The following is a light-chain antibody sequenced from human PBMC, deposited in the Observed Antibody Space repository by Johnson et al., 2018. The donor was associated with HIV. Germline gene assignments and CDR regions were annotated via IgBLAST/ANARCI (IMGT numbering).Light chain of an antibody. CDR2: DNN. J-gene: IGLJ1*01. CDR3: GTWDSSLSP. Sequence: QSMLTQPPSVSAAPGQKVTISCSGSSSNIGNNYVSWYQQLPGTAPKLLIYDNNKRPSGISDRFSGSKSGTSATLGITGLQTGDEADYYCGTWDSSLSPFGTGTKVTVL. V-gene: IGLV1-51*01. CDR1: SSNIGNNY.